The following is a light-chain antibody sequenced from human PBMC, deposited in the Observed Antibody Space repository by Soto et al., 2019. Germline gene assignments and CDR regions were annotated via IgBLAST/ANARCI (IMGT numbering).Light chain of an antibody. CDR1: QSVSSSY. Sequence: EIVLTQSPGTLSLSPGERATLSCRASQSVSSSYLAWYQQKPGQAPRLLIYGASSRATGIPDRFSGSGSGTDFTLTISNLEPEDFAAYYCQQYGSSLSWTFGQGTKVEIK. J-gene: IGKJ1*01. CDR3: QQYGSSLSWT. CDR2: GAS. V-gene: IGKV3-20*01.